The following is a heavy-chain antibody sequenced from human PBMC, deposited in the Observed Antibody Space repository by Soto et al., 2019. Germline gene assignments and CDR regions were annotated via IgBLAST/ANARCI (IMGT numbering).Heavy chain of an antibody. D-gene: IGHD3-16*01. V-gene: IGHV3-7*01. J-gene: IGHJ4*02. CDR1: GFTFSTYW. CDR2: LDQDGSER. Sequence: EVQLVESGGGLVQPGGSLRLSCAASGFTFSTYWMTWVRRPPGKGLEWVANLDQDGSERYYVDSVRGRFTISRDNAKNSLYLQMNSLRAEDTAVYYCVCGGNFFVYWGQGTLVIVSP. CDR3: VCGGNFFVY.